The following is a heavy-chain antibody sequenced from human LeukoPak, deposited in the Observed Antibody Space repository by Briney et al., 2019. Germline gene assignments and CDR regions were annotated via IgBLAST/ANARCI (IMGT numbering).Heavy chain of an antibody. V-gene: IGHV1-2*02. J-gene: IGHJ4*02. CDR2: INPNSGGT. Sequence: ASVKVSCKGSGYTFTGYYMHWVRQAPGQGLEWMGWINPNSGGTNYAQKFQGRVTMTRDTSISTAYMELSRLRSDDTAVYYCARVETGTTFGFDYWGQGTLVTVSS. CDR1: GYTFTGYY. CDR3: ARVETGTTFGFDY. D-gene: IGHD1-1*01.